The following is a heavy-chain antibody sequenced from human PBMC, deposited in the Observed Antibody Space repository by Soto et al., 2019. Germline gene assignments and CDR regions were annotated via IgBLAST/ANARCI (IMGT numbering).Heavy chain of an antibody. V-gene: IGHV4-61*01. CDR1: GGSASSGSYY. CDR2: IYYSGST. CDR3: ARVPKLGYCSSTSCLHYGMDV. Sequence: PSETLPLTCTVSGGSASSGSYYWSWIRHPPGKGLEWIGYIYYSGSTNYNPSLKSRVTISVDKSKNQFSLKLSSVTAADTAVYYCARVPKLGYCSSTSCLHYGMDVWGQGPTVTVSS. J-gene: IGHJ6*02. D-gene: IGHD2-2*01.